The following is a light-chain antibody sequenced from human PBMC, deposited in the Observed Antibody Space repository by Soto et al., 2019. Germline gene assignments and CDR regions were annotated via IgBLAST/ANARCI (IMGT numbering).Light chain of an antibody. V-gene: IGLV2-11*01. CDR2: DVS. CDR1: SITVGGYNS. J-gene: IGLJ2*01. CDR3: CSYAGTYSLI. Sequence: QAALTQPRSVSGSPGQSVTISCTGPSITVGGYNSVSWYQQHPGKAPKLLIYDVSKRPSGVPDRFSGSKSGSTASLTISGLQAEDEADYYCCSYAGTYSLIFGGGTKLTVL.